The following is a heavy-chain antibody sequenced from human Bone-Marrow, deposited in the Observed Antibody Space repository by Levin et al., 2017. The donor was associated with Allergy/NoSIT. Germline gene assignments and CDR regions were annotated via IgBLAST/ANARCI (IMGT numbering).Heavy chain of an antibody. D-gene: IGHD6-19*01. CDR1: GFTFTRFA. CDR3: AKDHESSGWPTFDH. CDR2: FANTAKT. V-gene: IGHV3-23*05. J-gene: IGHJ4*02. Sequence: PGGSLRLSCAASGFTFTRFALSWVRQAPGKGLEWVSSFANTAKTYYADSVMGRFTISRDTSTNTLFLHMNNLRDEDTAIYYCAKDHESSGWPTFDHWGQGTLVTVSS.